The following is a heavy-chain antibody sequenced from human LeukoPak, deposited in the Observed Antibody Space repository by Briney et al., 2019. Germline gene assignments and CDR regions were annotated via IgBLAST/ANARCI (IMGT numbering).Heavy chain of an antibody. CDR2: IYYSGST. J-gene: IGHJ4*02. CDR1: GYSISSGYY. CDR3: ARDAVTGEAYFDY. Sequence: SETLSLTCTVSGYSISSGYYWGWIRQPPGKGLEWIGYIYYSGSTNYNPSLKSRVTISVDTSKNQFSLKLSSVTAADTAVYYCARDAVTGEAYFDYWGQGTLVTVSS. V-gene: IGHV4-38-2*02. D-gene: IGHD7-27*01.